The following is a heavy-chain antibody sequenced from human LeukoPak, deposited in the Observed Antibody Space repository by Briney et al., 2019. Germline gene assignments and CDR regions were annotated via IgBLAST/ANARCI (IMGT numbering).Heavy chain of an antibody. D-gene: IGHD6-19*01. CDR2: MNPNSGNT. Sequence: ASVKVSCKASGYTFTNYDINWVRQATGQGLAWMGWMNPNSGNTGYAQKLQGRVTITRNTSISTAYMELSSLRSEDTAVYYCARGRYSSGWAYWGQGTLVTVSS. CDR3: ARGRYSSGWAY. CDR1: GYTFTNYD. J-gene: IGHJ4*02. V-gene: IGHV1-8*01.